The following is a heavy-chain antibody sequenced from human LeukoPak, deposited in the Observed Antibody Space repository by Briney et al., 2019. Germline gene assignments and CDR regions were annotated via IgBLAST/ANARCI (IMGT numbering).Heavy chain of an antibody. CDR3: ARGREGDYHYHMDV. V-gene: IGHV3-11*01. Sequence: PGGSLRLSCEASGFSLSDYYMTWIRQAPGKGLDWLASISTSGSIIYYADSVKGRLTISRGNAKKSLFLQMNSLRAEDTAIYYCARGREGDYHYHMDVWGKGTTVIVSS. CDR2: ISTSGSII. CDR1: GFSLSDYY. J-gene: IGHJ6*03. D-gene: IGHD5-24*01.